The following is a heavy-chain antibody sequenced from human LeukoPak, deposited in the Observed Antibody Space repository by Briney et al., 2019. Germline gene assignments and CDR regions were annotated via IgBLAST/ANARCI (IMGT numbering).Heavy chain of an antibody. J-gene: IGHJ4*02. Sequence: PGGSLRLSCAASGFTFSSYGMSWVRQAPGKGLEWVSGISGSGSDGSTYYADSVKGRFTISRDNAKNALYLQMNSLRDADTAVYYCAGADGLYWGQGTLVTVSS. CDR2: ISGSGSDGST. D-gene: IGHD3/OR15-3a*01. CDR1: GFTFSSYG. V-gene: IGHV3-23*01. CDR3: AGADGLY.